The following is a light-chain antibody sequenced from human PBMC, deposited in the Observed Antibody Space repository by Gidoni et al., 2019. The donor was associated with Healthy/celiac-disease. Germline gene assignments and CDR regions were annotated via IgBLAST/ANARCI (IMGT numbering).Light chain of an antibody. CDR2: GAS. Sequence: LLMPQSPATLSVSPGERATLSCRASQSVSSNLAWYQQKPGQAPRLLIYGASTRATGIPARFSGSGSGTEFTLTISSLQSEDFAVYYCQQYNNWPPAYTFGQGTKLEIK. CDR1: QSVSSN. CDR3: QQYNNWPPAYT. J-gene: IGKJ2*01. V-gene: IGKV3-15*01.